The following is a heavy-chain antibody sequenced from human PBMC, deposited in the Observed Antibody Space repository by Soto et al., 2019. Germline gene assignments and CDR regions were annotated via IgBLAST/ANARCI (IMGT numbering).Heavy chain of an antibody. D-gene: IGHD3-10*01. CDR2: INPYNGKT. CDR1: GYIFTSWR. CDR3: SRVDPGETSPFDH. J-gene: IGHJ4*02. V-gene: IGHV1-18*01. Sequence: ASVKVSCKASGYIFTSWRITWVRQAPGQGLEYMGWINPYNGKTNYAQKFQGRVTITADESTSTAYMELSGLRSDDTAVYYCSRVDPGETSPFDHWGQGTLVTVSS.